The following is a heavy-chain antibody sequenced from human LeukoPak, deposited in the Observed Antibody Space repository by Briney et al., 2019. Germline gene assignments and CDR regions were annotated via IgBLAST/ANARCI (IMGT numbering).Heavy chain of an antibody. CDR1: GGSISSYY. Sequence: SETLSLTCTVSGGSISSYYWSWVRQPPGKGLEWIGYIYYSGSTNYNPSLKSRVTISVDTSKNQFSLKLSSVTAADTAVYYCARDGVATIGAFDIWGQGTMVTASS. D-gene: IGHD5-12*01. CDR2: IYYSGST. J-gene: IGHJ3*02. CDR3: ARDGVATIGAFDI. V-gene: IGHV4-59*01.